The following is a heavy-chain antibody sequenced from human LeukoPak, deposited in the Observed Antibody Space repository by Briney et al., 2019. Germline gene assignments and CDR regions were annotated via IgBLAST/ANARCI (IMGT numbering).Heavy chain of an antibody. D-gene: IGHD4-17*01. V-gene: IGHV3-66*01. Sequence: GGSLRLSCVASGFTVSRNYMNWVRQAPGKGLEWVSVIYSGGTTSYADSVKGRFTISGDNSKNTVYLQMKSLRAEDTAVYYCARGNGDYHYWGQGTLVTVSP. CDR1: GFTVSRNY. CDR2: IYSGGTT. CDR3: ARGNGDYHY. J-gene: IGHJ4*02.